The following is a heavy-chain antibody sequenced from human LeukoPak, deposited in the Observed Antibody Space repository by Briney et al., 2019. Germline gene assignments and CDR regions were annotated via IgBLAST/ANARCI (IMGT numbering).Heavy chain of an antibody. CDR2: IRYDGSNK. J-gene: IGHJ4*02. CDR3: SKALTIVGVVMTPFDY. D-gene: IGHD3-3*01. CDR1: GFTLSSYA. V-gene: IGHV3-30*02. Sequence: GGALRLSRAASGFTLSSYAMHGVRQAPGKGLEGVALIRYDGSNKYYADSVKGRFSISRDNSKTTLYMQMNSLRAEDTAVYYCSKALTIVGVVMTPFDYCGQGTLVTVSS.